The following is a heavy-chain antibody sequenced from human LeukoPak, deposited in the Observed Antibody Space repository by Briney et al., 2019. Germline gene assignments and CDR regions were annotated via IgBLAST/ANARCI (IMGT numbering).Heavy chain of an antibody. D-gene: IGHD6-25*01. CDR2: INPNSGGT. V-gene: IGHV1-2*02. Sequence: GASVKVSCKASGYTFTGYYMHWVRQAPGQGLEWVGWINPNSGGTNYAQKFQGRVTMTRDTSISTAYMELSRLRSDDTAVYYCARERTPGSGYGVDYWGQGTVVTVSS. CDR3: ARERTPGSGYGVDY. CDR1: GYTFTGYY. J-gene: IGHJ4*02.